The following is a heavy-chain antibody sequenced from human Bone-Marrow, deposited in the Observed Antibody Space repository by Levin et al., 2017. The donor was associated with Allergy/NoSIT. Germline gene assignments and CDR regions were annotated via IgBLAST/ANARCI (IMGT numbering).Heavy chain of an antibody. CDR1: GGSTGSSTYY. V-gene: IGHV4-61*02. CDR2: IYASGAT. Sequence: LRLSCTVSGGSTGSSTYYWSWVRQPAGKRPEWIGRIYASGATNYNPSLTSRVTISIDTSKNQFSLQLRSVTAADTAVYYCARDRGAKYFFDYWGPGVLVTVSS. J-gene: IGHJ4*02. CDR3: ARDRGAKYFFDY.